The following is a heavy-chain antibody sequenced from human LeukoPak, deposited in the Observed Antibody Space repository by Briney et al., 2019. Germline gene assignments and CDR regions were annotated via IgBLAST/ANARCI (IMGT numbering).Heavy chain of an antibody. CDR2: IRYDGSNK. CDR3: AKGRAWIWNWFDP. V-gene: IGHV3-30*02. CDR1: GFTFSSYG. D-gene: IGHD5-12*01. J-gene: IGHJ5*02. Sequence: GGSLRLSCAASGFTFSSYGMHWVRGAPGKGLEWVAFIRYDGSNKYYADSVKGRFTISRDNSKNTLYLQMNSLRAEDTAVYYCAKGRAWIWNWFDPWGQGTLVTVSP.